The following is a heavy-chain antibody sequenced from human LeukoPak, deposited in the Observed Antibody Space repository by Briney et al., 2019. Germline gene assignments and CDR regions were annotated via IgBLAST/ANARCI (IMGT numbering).Heavy chain of an antibody. Sequence: GGSLRLSCAASGFTFDDYAMHWVRQAPGKGLEWVSLISWDGGSTYYADCVKGRFTISRDNSKNSLYLQMNSLRAEDTALYYCAKDPYSGSYLGSGYFQHWGQGTLVTVSS. CDR2: ISWDGGST. CDR1: GFTFDDYA. J-gene: IGHJ1*01. CDR3: AKDPYSGSYLGSGYFQH. V-gene: IGHV3-43D*04. D-gene: IGHD1-26*01.